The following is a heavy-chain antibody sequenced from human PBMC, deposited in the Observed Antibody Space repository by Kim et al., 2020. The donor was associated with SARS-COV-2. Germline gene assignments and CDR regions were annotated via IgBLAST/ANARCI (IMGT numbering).Heavy chain of an antibody. V-gene: IGHV5-51*01. CDR1: GYSFTSYW. D-gene: IGHD2-2*01. CDR3: ARDIVVVPATGGWSYDSYYYYGMDV. J-gene: IGHJ6*02. CDR2: IYPGDSDT. Sequence: GESLKISCKGSGYSFTSYWIGWVRQMPGKGLEWMGIIYPGDSDTRYSPSFQGQVTISADKSISTAYLQWSSLKASDTAMYYCARDIVVVPATGGWSYDSYYYYGMDVWGQGTTVTVSS.